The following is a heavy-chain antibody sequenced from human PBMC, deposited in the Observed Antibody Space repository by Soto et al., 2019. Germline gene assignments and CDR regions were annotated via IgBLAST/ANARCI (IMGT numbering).Heavy chain of an antibody. V-gene: IGHV4-30-2*01. CDR1: GGSISSGGYS. J-gene: IGHJ6*02. CDR3: ATGNVGATYYYYYGMDV. D-gene: IGHD1-26*01. CDR2: IYHSGST. Sequence: SETLSLTCAVSGGSISSGGYSWSWIRQPPGKGLEWIGYIYHSGSTYYNPSLKSRVTISVDRSKNQFSLKLSSVTAADTAVYNCATGNVGATYYYYYGMDVWGQGTTVTVSS.